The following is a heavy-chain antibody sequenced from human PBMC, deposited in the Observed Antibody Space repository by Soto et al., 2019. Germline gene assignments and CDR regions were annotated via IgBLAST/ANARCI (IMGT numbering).Heavy chain of an antibody. J-gene: IGHJ3*02. V-gene: IGHV1-69*13. D-gene: IGHD5-18*01. CDR3: ARDPRPAPRFGYSYGLGAFDI. CDR1: GGTFSSYA. CDR2: IIPIFGTA. Sequence: GASVKVSCKASGGTFSSYAISWVRQAPGQGLEWMGGIIPIFGTANYAQKFQGRVTITADESTSTAYMELSSLRSEDTAVYYCARDPRPAPRFGYSYGLGAFDIWGQGTMVTVSS.